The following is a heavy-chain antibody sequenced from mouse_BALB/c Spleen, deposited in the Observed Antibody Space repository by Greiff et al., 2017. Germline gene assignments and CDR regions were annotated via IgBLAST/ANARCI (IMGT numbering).Heavy chain of an antibody. J-gene: IGHJ4*01. Sequence: VQLQQSGAELVKPGASVKLSCKTSGYTFTSYWIQWVKQRPGQGLGWIGEIFPGTGTTYYNEKFKGKATLTIDTSSSTAYMQLSSLTSEDSAVYFCARRDYGSSYAMDYWGQGTSVTVSS. CDR1: GYTFTSYW. D-gene: IGHD1-1*01. V-gene: IGHV1S132*01. CDR2: IFPGTGTT. CDR3: ARRDYGSSYAMDY.